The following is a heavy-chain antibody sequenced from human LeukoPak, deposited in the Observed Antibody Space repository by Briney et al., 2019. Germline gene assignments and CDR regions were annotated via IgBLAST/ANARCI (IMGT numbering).Heavy chain of an antibody. CDR1: GFTFSNYS. J-gene: IGHJ4*02. D-gene: IGHD6-19*01. V-gene: IGHV3-48*02. CDR3: AKDGSGYSSGWYSPYYFDY. Sequence: GGSLRLSCAASGFTFSNYSMNWVRQAPGKGLEWVSYISSTSRTIYYADSVKGRFTISRDNAKNSLYLQMNSLRDEDTAVYYCAKDGSGYSSGWYSPYYFDYWGQGTLVTVSS. CDR2: ISSTSRTI.